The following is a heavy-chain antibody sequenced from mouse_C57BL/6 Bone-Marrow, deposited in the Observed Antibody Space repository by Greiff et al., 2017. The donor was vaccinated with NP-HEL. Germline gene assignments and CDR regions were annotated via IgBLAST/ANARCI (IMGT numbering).Heavy chain of an antibody. Sequence: EVKLVESGGGLVKPGGSLKLSCAASGFTFSSYAMSWVRQTPEKRLEWVATISDGGSYTYYPDNVKGRFTISRDNAKNNLYLQMSHLKSEDTAMYYCARQYSNYLYYYAMDYWGQGTSVTVSS. V-gene: IGHV5-4*03. CDR2: ISDGGSYT. D-gene: IGHD2-5*01. CDR1: GFTFSSYA. CDR3: ARQYSNYLYYYAMDY. J-gene: IGHJ4*01.